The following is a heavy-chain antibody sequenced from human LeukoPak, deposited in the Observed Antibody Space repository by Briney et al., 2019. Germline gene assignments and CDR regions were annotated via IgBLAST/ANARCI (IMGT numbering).Heavy chain of an antibody. CDR2: IYHSGTT. CDR3: ASGETTAADRREGDAFDV. CDR1: GYSISSGYY. Sequence: TSETLSLTCAVSGYSISSGYYWGWIRQLPGKGLEWIGSIYHSGTTYSNPSLKSRVTMSVNTSKNQFSLKLSSVTAADTAVYYCASGETTAADRREGDAFDVWGQGTIVTVSS. D-gene: IGHD4-11*01. J-gene: IGHJ3*01. V-gene: IGHV4-38-2*01.